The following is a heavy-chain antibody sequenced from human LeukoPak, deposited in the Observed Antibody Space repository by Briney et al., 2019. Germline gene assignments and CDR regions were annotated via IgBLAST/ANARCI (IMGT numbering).Heavy chain of an antibody. J-gene: IGHJ4*02. Sequence: PGGSLRLSCAASGFTFSSYAMSWVRQAPGKGLEWVSAISGSGGTAYYADSVKGRFTISRDNSKNTLYLQMNSLRAEDTAVYYCAKKGYYDGSGYYMYYFDHWGQGTLVTVSS. CDR3: AKKGYYDGSGYYMYYFDH. D-gene: IGHD3-22*01. V-gene: IGHV3-23*01. CDR1: GFTFSSYA. CDR2: ISGSGGTA.